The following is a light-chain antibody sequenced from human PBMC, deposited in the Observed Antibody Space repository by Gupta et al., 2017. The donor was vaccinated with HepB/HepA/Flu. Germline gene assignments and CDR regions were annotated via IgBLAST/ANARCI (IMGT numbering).Light chain of an antibody. CDR1: SSNIGGGYN. J-gene: IGLJ3*02. CDR3: QFYDSSMSGWV. V-gene: IGLV1-40*01. CDR2: GNI. Sequence: HSVLPHPCPLAGAPGQPVTDPSTGNSSNIGGGYNVHWYQQHPGTAPKLLIYGNINRPSGVPDRFSASKSDTSASLAITRVQAEDDADYYCQFYDSSMSGWVFGGGTKLTVL.